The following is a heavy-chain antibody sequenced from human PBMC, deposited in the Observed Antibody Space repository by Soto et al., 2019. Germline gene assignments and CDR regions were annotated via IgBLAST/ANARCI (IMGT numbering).Heavy chain of an antibody. Sequence: SETLSLTCTVSGGSISSGTSYWSWIRQRPGKGLEWIGYIYYSGSTNYNPSLKSRVTISVDTSKNQFSLKLSFVTAADTAVYYCARADTYYYDSSGFIWGQGTMVTVSS. J-gene: IGHJ3*02. CDR1: GGSISSGTSY. D-gene: IGHD3-22*01. V-gene: IGHV4-61*01. CDR3: ARADTYYYDSSGFI. CDR2: IYYSGST.